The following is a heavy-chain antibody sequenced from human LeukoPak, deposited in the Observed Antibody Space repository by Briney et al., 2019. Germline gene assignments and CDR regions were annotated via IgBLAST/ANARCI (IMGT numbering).Heavy chain of an antibody. CDR2: INTDTRGT. J-gene: IGHJ4*02. Sequence: GGSLRLSCAASGFSFSDYWMHWVRHAPGKGLVWVSIINTDTRGTYYADSVKGRFTISRDNAKNTLYLQMNSLRAEDTAVYYCARAGAYHFDNWGQGTLVTVSS. CDR1: GFSFSDYW. CDR3: ARAGAYHFDN. V-gene: IGHV3-74*01. D-gene: IGHD3-16*01.